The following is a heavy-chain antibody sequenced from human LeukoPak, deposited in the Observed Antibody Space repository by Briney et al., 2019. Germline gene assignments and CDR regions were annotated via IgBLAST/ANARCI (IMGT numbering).Heavy chain of an antibody. V-gene: IGHV3-21*01. D-gene: IGHD1-1*01. CDR2: ISSSSSYI. Sequence: GGSLRLSCAASGFTFSSYSMNWVRQAPGKGLEWVSSISSSSSYIYYADSVKGRFTISRDNAKNSLYLQMNSLRAEDTAVYYCARDDDLVYYFDYWGQGTLVTVSS. CDR3: ARDDDLVYYFDY. CDR1: GFTFSSYS. J-gene: IGHJ4*02.